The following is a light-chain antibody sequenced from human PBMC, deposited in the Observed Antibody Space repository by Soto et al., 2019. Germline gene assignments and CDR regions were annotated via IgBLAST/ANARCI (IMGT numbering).Light chain of an antibody. J-gene: IGKJ2*01. CDR2: DAS. V-gene: IGKV1-5*01. Sequence: DIQMTQSPSTLFASVGDRVTITCRASQSISSWLAWYQQKPGKAPKLLIYDASSLESGVPSRFSGSGSGTEFTLTISSLQSEDFAVYYCQHYNYWPYTFGQGPRWIS. CDR3: QHYNYWPYT. CDR1: QSISSW.